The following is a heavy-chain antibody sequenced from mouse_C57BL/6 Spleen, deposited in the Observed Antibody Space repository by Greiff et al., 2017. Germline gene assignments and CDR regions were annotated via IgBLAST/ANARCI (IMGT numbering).Heavy chain of an antibody. CDR2: IWRGGST. CDR1: GFSFTSYG. D-gene: IGHD1-1*01. J-gene: IGHJ2*01. Sequence: QVQLQESGPGLVQPSQSLSITCTVSGFSFTSYGVHWVRQPPGKGLEWLGVIWRGGSTDSHAAFISSLSISKDNSKSQVFIKMNRLQSDDTAVYYCALLPGNGSRRVDYWGQGTTLTVSS. V-gene: IGHV2-4*01. CDR3: ALLPGNGSRRVDY.